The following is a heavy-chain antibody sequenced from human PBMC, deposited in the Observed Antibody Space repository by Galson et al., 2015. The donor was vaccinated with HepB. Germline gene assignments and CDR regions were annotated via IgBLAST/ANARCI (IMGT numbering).Heavy chain of an antibody. CDR3: ARGGFCSSTSCGAPYFNY. Sequence: SLRLSCAASGFTFSSYGMHWVRQAPGKGLEWVAVISYDGSNKYYADSVKGRFTISRDNSENTLYLQMNSLRAEDTAVYYCARGGFCSSTSCGAPYFNYWGQGTLVTVSS. D-gene: IGHD2-2*01. V-gene: IGHV3-30*03. J-gene: IGHJ4*02. CDR2: ISYDGSNK. CDR1: GFTFSSYG.